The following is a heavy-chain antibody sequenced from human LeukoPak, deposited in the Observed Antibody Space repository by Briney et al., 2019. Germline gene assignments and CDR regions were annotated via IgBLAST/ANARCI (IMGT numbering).Heavy chain of an antibody. Sequence: GGSLRLSCVASGFTFSTYWMSWVRQAPGKGLEWVANIKRDGSEKYYVDSVKGRFTISRDNAKNSLSLQMNSLRAEDTAVYYCARQYSDILTGYHRGELYWYFDLWGRGTLVTVSS. CDR1: GFTFSTYW. D-gene: IGHD3-9*01. CDR2: IKRDGSEK. J-gene: IGHJ2*01. CDR3: ARQYSDILTGYHRGELYWYFDL. V-gene: IGHV3-7*01.